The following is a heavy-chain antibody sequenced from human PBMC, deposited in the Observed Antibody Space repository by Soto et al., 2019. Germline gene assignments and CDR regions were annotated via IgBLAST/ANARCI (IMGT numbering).Heavy chain of an antibody. V-gene: IGHV3-74*01. D-gene: IGHD6-19*01. CDR2: INGNADNS. J-gene: IGHJ4*02. CDR3: VRDFRGAVAGSEFDH. CDR1: GFSFVSYW. Sequence: GGSLRLGCAASGFSFVSYWMHWVRQVPGEGLAWVSRINGNADNSDYADSVKGRFTISRDNAMNRLYLQMDSLRADDTGVYYCVRDFRGAVAGSEFDHWGQGTLATVYS.